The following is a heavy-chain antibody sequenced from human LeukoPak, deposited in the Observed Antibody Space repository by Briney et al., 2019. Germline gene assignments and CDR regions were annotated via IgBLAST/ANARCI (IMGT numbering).Heavy chain of an antibody. V-gene: IGHV1-69*06. CDR2: IIPIFGTA. Sequence: SVKVSFKASGGAFSIYAIIWVRQAPGQGLEWMGGIIPIFGTANYAQKFQGRVTITADKSTSTAYMELSSLRSEDTAVYYCARVIIAVAGGGYYFDYWGQGTLVTVSS. CDR1: GGAFSIYA. CDR3: ARVIIAVAGGGYYFDY. D-gene: IGHD6-19*01. J-gene: IGHJ4*02.